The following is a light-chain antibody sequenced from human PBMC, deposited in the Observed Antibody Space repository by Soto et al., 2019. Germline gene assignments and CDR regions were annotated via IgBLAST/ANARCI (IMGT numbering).Light chain of an antibody. J-gene: IGLJ1*01. CDR2: EVS. CDR1: SSDVGGYNY. V-gene: IGLV2-14*01. Sequence: QSVLTQPASVSGSPGQSITISCTGTSSDVGGYNYVSWYQQHPGKAPKLMIYEVSNRPSGVSNRFSGSKSGNTASLTISGLQAEDEAAYYCSSYTGTSTYVFXSGTKVTVL. CDR3: SSYTGTSTYV.